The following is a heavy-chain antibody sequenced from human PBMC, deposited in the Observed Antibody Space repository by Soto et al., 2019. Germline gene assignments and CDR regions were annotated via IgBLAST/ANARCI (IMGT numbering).Heavy chain of an antibody. CDR2: IYYSGST. CDR3: ARLVVVPAASYYFDY. Sequence: SETLSLTCTVSGGSTSSYYWSWIRQPPGKGLEWIGYIYYSGSTNYNPSLKSRVTISVDTSKNQFSLKLSSVTAAGTAVYYCARLVVVPAASYYFDYWGQGTLVTVSS. CDR1: GGSTSSYY. V-gene: IGHV4-59*08. J-gene: IGHJ4*02. D-gene: IGHD2-2*01.